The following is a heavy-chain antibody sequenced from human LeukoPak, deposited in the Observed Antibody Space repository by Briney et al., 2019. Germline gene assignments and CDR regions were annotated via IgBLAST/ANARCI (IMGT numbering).Heavy chain of an antibody. CDR2: IFSGGST. V-gene: IGHV3-53*01. J-gene: IGHJ4*02. CDR3: ARGTGSYSTGGG. CDR1: GGSLITANFF. Sequence: ETLSLTCAVSGGSLITANFFWGWIRQPPGKGLEWVSVIFSGGSTYYTNSVKGRFTISRDNSKNTLYLQMNSLRAEDTAVYYCARGTGSYSTGGGWGQGTLVTVSS. D-gene: IGHD1-26*01.